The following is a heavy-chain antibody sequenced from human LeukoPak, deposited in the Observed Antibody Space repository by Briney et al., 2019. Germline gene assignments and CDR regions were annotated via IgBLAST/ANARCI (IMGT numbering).Heavy chain of an antibody. J-gene: IGHJ5*02. D-gene: IGHD3-3*01. CDR3: AKVLPIYFSPSSWFDP. V-gene: IGHV3-53*01. CDR2: IYSGGST. CDR1: GFTVSSNY. Sequence: GGSLRLSCAASGFTVSSNYMSWVRQAPGKGLEWVSVIYSGGSTYYADSVKGRSTISRDNSKNTLYLQMNSLRAEDTAIYYCAKVLPIYFSPSSWFDPWGQGTLVTVSS.